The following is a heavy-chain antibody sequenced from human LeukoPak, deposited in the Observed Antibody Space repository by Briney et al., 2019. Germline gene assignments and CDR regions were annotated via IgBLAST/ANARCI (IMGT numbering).Heavy chain of an antibody. CDR1: GFTFNYFW. CDR2: INNDGTAT. D-gene: IGHD6-25*01. Sequence: GGSLRLSCAASGFTFNYFWMHWVRHVPGKGLVWVSGINNDGTATYYADSVKGRFTISRDNAKNTVYLQMNGLRAEDTTVYYCATVSGYWGQGTLVTVSS. J-gene: IGHJ4*02. V-gene: IGHV3-74*01. CDR3: ATVSGY.